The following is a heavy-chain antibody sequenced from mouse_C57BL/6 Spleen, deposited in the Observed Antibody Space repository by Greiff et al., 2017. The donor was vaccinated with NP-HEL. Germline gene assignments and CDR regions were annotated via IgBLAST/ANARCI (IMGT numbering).Heavy chain of an antibody. J-gene: IGHJ2*01. V-gene: IGHV14-2*01. CDR1: GFNIKDYY. CDR2: IDPEDGET. Sequence: VQLQQSGAELVKPGASVKLSCTASGFNIKDYYMHWVKQRTEQGLEWIGRIDPEDGETKYAPNFQGKATLTADTSSNTAYLQLSSQTSEDTAVYYCASGETGTFDDWGQGTTLTVSS. D-gene: IGHD4-1*01. CDR3: ASGETGTFDD.